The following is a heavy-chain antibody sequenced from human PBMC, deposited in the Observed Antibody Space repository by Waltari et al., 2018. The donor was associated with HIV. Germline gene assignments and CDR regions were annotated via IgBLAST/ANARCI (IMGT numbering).Heavy chain of an antibody. CDR2: INAGNGNT. J-gene: IGHJ4*02. CDR1: GYTFTSYA. D-gene: IGHD2-2*01. CDR3: ARVYCSSTSCYYFDY. Sequence: QVQLVQSGAEVKKPGASVKVSCKASGYTFTSYAMNWVRQAPGQRLEWMGWINAGNGNTKYSQKFQGRVTITRDTSASTAYMELSSLRSEDTAVYYCARVYCSSTSCYYFDYWGQGTLVTVSS. V-gene: IGHV1-3*01.